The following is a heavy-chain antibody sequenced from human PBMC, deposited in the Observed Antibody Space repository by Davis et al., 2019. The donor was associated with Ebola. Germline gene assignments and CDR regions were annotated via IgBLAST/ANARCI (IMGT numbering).Heavy chain of an antibody. V-gene: IGHV3-7*03. Sequence: GESLKISCAASGFTFSSYWMSWVRQAPGKGLEWVANIKQDGSEKYYVDSVKGRFTISRDNAKNTLYLQMNSLRAEDTAVYYCAKDLAMYYYDSSSGSNAFDIWGQGTMVTVSS. CDR1: GFTFSSYW. CDR3: AKDLAMYYYDSSSGSNAFDI. J-gene: IGHJ3*02. D-gene: IGHD3-22*01. CDR2: IKQDGSEK.